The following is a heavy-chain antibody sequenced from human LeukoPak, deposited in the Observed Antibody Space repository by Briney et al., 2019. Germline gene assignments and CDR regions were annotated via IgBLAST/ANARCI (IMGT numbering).Heavy chain of an antibody. D-gene: IGHD2-8*01. CDR3: AKDRGRCTNGVCHNYYYMDV. V-gene: IGHV3-23*01. Sequence: PGGSLRLSCAASGFAFSSYAMRWVRQAPGKGLEWVSSISGSGDRRDSADSVKGRFTISRDNSKNTPYLEMYSLRAEDTAVYYCAKDRGRCTNGVCHNYYYMDVWGKGTTVTVSS. CDR2: ISGSGDRR. CDR1: GFAFSSYA. J-gene: IGHJ6*03.